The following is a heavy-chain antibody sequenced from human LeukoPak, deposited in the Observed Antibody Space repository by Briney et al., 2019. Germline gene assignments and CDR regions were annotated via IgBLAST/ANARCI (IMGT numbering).Heavy chain of an antibody. D-gene: IGHD3-10*01. CDR2: INHSGSP. V-gene: IGHV4-34*01. J-gene: IGHJ5*02. Sequence: SETLSLTCAVYGGPFDGFYWSWIRQPPGQGLEWIGEINHSGSPDYTPSLTSRVTMSVDTSKNQFSLRLSAVSAADTAVYYCARDYGSGSYNSPNWFDPWGQGTRVTVSS. CDR1: GGPFDGFY. CDR3: ARDYGSGSYNSPNWFDP.